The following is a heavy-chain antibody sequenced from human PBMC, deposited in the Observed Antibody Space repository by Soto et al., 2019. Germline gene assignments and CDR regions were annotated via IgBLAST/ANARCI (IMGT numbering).Heavy chain of an antibody. CDR3: ASPMGFGVYYGMDV. CDR1: GFTFSSYG. V-gene: IGHV3-33*01. D-gene: IGHD3-10*01. CDR2: IWYDGSNK. J-gene: IGHJ6*02. Sequence: GGSLRLSCAASGFTFSSYGMHWVRQAPGKGLEWVAVIWYDGSNKYYADSVKGRFTISRDNSKNTLYLQMNSLRAEDTAVYYCASPMGFGVYYGMDVWGQGTTVTVSS.